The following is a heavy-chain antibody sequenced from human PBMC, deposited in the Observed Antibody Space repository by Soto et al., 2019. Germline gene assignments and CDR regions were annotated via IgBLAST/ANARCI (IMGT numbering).Heavy chain of an antibody. CDR2: VSPTGDTV. D-gene: IGHD3-10*01. CDR3: IKDALNGSIDE. Sequence: VQVVASGGGLVQPGRSLRLSCAVSGFRFEQYVMHWVRQAPGKGLECVSTVSPTGDTVAYADSVEGRFTVSRDNAKNSLYLQMNSLQCDDTAFYYCIKDALNGSIDEWGQGTLVTVSS. CDR1: GFRFEQYV. J-gene: IGHJ4*02. V-gene: IGHV3-9*01.